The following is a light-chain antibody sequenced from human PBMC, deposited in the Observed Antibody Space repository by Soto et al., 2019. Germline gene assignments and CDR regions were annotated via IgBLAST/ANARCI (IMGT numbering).Light chain of an antibody. CDR2: DAS. V-gene: IGKV3-11*01. CDR3: QQRSNWLT. CDR1: QSVSSY. J-gene: IGKJ4*01. Sequence: EIVLTQSPATLSLSPGERATLSCRASQSVSSYLAWYQQKPGQAPRLLIYDASNRATGIPARFSGSVSGTDFTHTISSLEPEDFAVYYCQQRSNWLTFGGGTKLDIK.